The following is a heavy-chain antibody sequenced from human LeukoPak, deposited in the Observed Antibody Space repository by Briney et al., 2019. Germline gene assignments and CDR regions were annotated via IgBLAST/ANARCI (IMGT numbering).Heavy chain of an antibody. CDR2: ISSNGGST. CDR1: GFTFSSYA. J-gene: IGHJ4*02. CDR3: ARGGGYGFLEWLSIRPYFDY. Sequence: GGSLRLSCAASGFTFSSYAMHWVRQTPGKGLEYVSAISSNGGSTYYANSVKGRFTISRDNSKNTLYLQMGSLRAEDMAVYYCARGGGYGFLEWLSIRPYFDYWGQGTLVTVSS. V-gene: IGHV3-64*01. D-gene: IGHD3-3*01.